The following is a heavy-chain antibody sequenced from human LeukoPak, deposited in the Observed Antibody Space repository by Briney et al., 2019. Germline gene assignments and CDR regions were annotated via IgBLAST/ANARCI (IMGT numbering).Heavy chain of an antibody. CDR1: GFTFSSYA. CDR2: ISYDGSNK. Sequence: GGSLRLSCAASGFTFSSYAMHWVRQAPGKGLEWVAVISYDGSNKYYADSVKGRFTISRDNSKNTLYPQMNSLRAEDTAVYYCAKDLNSTYNYDSSGYEDAFDIWGQGTMVTVSS. D-gene: IGHD3-22*01. V-gene: IGHV3-30*04. J-gene: IGHJ3*02. CDR3: AKDLNSTYNYDSSGYEDAFDI.